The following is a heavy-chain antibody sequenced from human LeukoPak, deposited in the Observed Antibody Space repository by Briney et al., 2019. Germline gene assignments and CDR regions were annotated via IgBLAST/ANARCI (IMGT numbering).Heavy chain of an antibody. CDR1: GGSISSYF. J-gene: IGHJ6*02. CDR3: ARDLGPDCSSTRCYALDV. Sequence: SETLSLTCTVSGGSISSYFWSWIRQPAGKGLEWIGRIYTSGITNYNPSLKSRVTMSVGTSKNQFSLKLSSVTAADTAVYYCARDLGPDCSSTRCYALDVWGQGTTVTVSS. D-gene: IGHD2-2*01. CDR2: IYTSGIT. V-gene: IGHV4-4*07.